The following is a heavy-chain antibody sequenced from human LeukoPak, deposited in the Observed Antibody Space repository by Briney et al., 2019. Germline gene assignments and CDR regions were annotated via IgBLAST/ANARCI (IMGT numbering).Heavy chain of an antibody. D-gene: IGHD6-19*01. CDR1: GFTFSSYG. CDR3: AKETAVAFDY. J-gene: IGHJ4*02. Sequence: GGSLRLSCAASGFTFSSYGMSWVRQAPGKGLEWVSAISGSAGSTYYADSVKGRFTISRGNSKNTLYLQMNSLRAEDTAVYYCAKETAVAFDYWGQGTLVTVSS. V-gene: IGHV3-23*01. CDR2: ISGSAGST.